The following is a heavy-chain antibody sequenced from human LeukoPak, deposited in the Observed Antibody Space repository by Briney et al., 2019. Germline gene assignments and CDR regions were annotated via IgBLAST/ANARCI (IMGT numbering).Heavy chain of an antibody. V-gene: IGHV4-39*01. J-gene: IGHJ4*02. CDR1: GGSISSSSYY. CDR3: ARFSTVTTSY. D-gene: IGHD4-17*01. Sequence: SETLSLTCSVSGGSISSSSYYWDWIRQPPGKGLEWIGSIYYSGSTYYNPSLKSRVTISVDTSKNQLSLKLSSVTAADTAVYYCARFSTVTTSYWGQGTLVTVSS. CDR2: IYYSGST.